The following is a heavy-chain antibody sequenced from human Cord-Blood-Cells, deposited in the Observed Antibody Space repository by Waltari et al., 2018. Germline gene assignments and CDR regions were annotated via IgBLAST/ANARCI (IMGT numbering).Heavy chain of an antibody. CDR2: IYYSGRT. CDR1: GGSISSSSYY. Sequence: QLQLQESGPGLVKPSETLSLTCTVSGGSISSSSYYWGWIRQPPGKGLEWIGSIYYSGRTYYTPSLKSRVTISVDTSKNQFSLKLSSVTAADTAVYYCARLSWIQLWLEFDYWGQGTLVTVSS. V-gene: IGHV4-39*01. CDR3: ARLSWIQLWLEFDY. J-gene: IGHJ4*02. D-gene: IGHD5-18*01.